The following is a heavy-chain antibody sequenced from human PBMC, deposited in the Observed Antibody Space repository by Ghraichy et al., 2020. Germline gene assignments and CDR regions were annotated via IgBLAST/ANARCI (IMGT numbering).Heavy chain of an antibody. V-gene: IGHV3-7*01. D-gene: IGHD3-16*01. CDR1: RFSFSSYW. J-gene: IGHJ4*02. CDR2: IKQDGSEK. CDR3: ARDLVWGSMGY. Sequence: GGSLRLSCAASRFSFSSYWMSWVRQGPGKGLEWVANIKQDGSEKYYVDSVKGRFTISRDNAKNSLYLQMNSLRAEDTAVYYCARDLVWGSMGYWGQGTLVTVSS.